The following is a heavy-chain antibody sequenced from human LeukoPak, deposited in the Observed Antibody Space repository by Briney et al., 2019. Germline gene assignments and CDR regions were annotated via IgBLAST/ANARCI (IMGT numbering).Heavy chain of an antibody. J-gene: IGHJ4*02. CDR1: GFTFSGYA. CDR3: ARDSYENSFDY. CDR2: ISYDGSNQ. Sequence: PGRSLRLSCAASGFTFSGYAMDWVRQAPGKGLEWLGVISYDGSNQYYADSVKGRFTISRDSSKDTLYLQMSSLRAEDTAVYYCARDSYENSFDYWGQGTLVTVSS. V-gene: IGHV3-30*15. D-gene: IGHD3-22*01.